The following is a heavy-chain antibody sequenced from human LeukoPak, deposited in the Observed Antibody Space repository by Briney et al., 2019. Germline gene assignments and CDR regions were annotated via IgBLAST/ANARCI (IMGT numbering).Heavy chain of an antibody. CDR2: INPRGGST. V-gene: IGHV1-46*01. D-gene: IGHD2-15*01. Sequence: ASVKVSCKASGYTFIDYYIQWVRQAPGQGLEWMGTINPRGGSTRHAQRFQGRVTMTRDTSTSTLYMELSSLTSEDTAVYYCARKFGGSGYYFDNWGQGTLVTVSS. CDR3: ARKFGGSGYYFDN. J-gene: IGHJ4*02. CDR1: GYTFIDYY.